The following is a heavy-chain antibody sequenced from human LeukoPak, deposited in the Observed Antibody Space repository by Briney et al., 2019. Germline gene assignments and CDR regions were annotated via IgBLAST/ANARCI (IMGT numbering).Heavy chain of an antibody. CDR3: ARWTTTYLDY. J-gene: IGHJ4*02. D-gene: IGHD3/OR15-3a*01. V-gene: IGHV1-46*01. CDR1: GYTFIRYY. CDR2: VNPSGDST. Sequence: ASVKVSCKASGYTFIRYYIHWVRQAPGQGLEWMGIVNPSGDSTNYAQKFQGRVTMTRDTSPSTVYMELSSLRSEDTAVYYCARWTTTYLDYWGQGTLVTVSS.